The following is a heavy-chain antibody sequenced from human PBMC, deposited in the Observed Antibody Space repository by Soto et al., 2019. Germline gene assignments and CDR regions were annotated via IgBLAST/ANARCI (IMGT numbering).Heavy chain of an antibody. CDR1: GFTFSSYA. CDR3: AKDRSTDYGDYGPLYYFDD. D-gene: IGHD4-17*01. J-gene: IGHJ4*02. CDR2: ISGSGGST. Sequence: GGSLRLSCAASGFTFSSYAMSWVRQAPGKGLEWVSAISGSGGSTYYADSVKGRFTISRDNSKNTLYLQMNSLRAEDTAVYYCAKDRSTDYGDYGPLYYFDDWGQGTLVTVSS. V-gene: IGHV3-23*01.